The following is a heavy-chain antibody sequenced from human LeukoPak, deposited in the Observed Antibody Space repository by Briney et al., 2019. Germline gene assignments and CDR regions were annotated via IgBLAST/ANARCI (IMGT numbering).Heavy chain of an antibody. D-gene: IGHD3-22*01. CDR1: GGTLSSYS. CDR2: IIPIFGKG. Sequence: GASVKVSCKAPGGTLSSYSISWVRQAPGQGLEWMGGIIPIFGKGNYAQKFQGRVTITADESTSTAYMELSSLRSEDTAVYYCARGWDSSGQIPFFYWGQGTLVTVSS. CDR3: ARGWDSSGQIPFFY. V-gene: IGHV1-69*13. J-gene: IGHJ4*02.